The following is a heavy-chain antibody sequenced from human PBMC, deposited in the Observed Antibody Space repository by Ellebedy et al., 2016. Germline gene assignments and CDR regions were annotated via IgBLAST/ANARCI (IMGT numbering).Heavy chain of an antibody. CDR2: IVPSGGST. Sequence: ASVKVSXXASGYTFTNYYIHWLRQAPGQGLEWMGIIVPSGGSTNFAPKFQDRVTMTRDTSTSTVYMELSSLRSEDTAVFYCARELPSSYYFDYWGQGTLVTVSS. J-gene: IGHJ4*02. V-gene: IGHV1-46*01. CDR1: GYTFTNYY. CDR3: ARELPSSYYFDY.